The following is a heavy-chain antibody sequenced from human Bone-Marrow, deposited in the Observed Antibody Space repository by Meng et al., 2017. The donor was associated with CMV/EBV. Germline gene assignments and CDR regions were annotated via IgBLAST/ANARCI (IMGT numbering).Heavy chain of an antibody. D-gene: IGHD3-3*01. CDR2: RNEDGSEK. CDR1: GFTFSIYS. J-gene: IGHJ4*02. CDR3: ARDVVLSARYDVWNY. V-gene: IGHV3-7*01. Sequence: GGSLRLPCAASGFTFSIYSMTWVRQAPGKGLEWVANRNEDGSEKYYVDSVKGRFTISRDKAKNSLFLQMNSLRDEDTAVYYCARDVVLSARYDVWNYWGQGTLVTVSS.